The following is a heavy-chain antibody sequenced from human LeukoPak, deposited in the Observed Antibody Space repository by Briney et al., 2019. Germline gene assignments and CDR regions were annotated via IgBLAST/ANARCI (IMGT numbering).Heavy chain of an antibody. CDR3: ARGRFGLLWFGELER. J-gene: IGHJ4*02. V-gene: IGHV1-18*01. D-gene: IGHD3-10*01. CDR1: GYTFTSYG. CDR2: ISAYNGNT. Sequence: GASVKVSCKASGYTFTSYGISWVRQAPGQGLEWMGCISAYNGNTNYAQKLQGRVTMTTDTSTSTAYMELRSLRSDDTAVYYCARGRFGLLWFGELERWGQGTLVTVSS.